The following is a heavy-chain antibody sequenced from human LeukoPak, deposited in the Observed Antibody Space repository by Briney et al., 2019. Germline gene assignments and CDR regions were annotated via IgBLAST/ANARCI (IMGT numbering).Heavy chain of an antibody. V-gene: IGHV3-23*01. D-gene: IGHD3-9*01. CDR3: AEASADTYYDILTGYPFDY. Sequence: TGGSLRLSCAASGFTFSSYAMSWVRQPPGKGLEWVSAISGSGGSTYYADSVKGRFTISRDNSKNTLYLQMNSLRAEDTAVYYCAEASADTYYDILTGYPFDYWGQGTLVTVSS. CDR2: ISGSGGST. CDR1: GFTFSSYA. J-gene: IGHJ4*02.